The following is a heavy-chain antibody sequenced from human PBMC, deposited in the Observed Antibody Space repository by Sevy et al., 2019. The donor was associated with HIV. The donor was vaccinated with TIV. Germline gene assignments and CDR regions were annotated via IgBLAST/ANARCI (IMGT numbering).Heavy chain of an antibody. CDR3: XXXXXXXXXYGMDV. V-gene: IGHV1-18*01. CDR1: GYTFTSYG. J-gene: IGHJ6*02. Sequence: ASVKVSCKASGYTFTSYGISWVRQAPGQGLEWMGWISAYNGNTNYAQKLQGRVTMTTDTSTSTAYMELRSLRSDDTXXXXXXXXXXXXXXYGMDVWGQGTTVTVSS. CDR2: ISAYNGNT.